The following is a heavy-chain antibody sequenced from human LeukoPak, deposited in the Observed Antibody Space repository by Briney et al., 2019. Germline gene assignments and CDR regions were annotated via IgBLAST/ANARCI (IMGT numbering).Heavy chain of an antibody. V-gene: IGHV3-21*01. CDR2: ITSTGTYI. D-gene: IGHD2-2*01. J-gene: IGHJ4*02. CDR3: ARRFCTTTNCYAMDS. Sequence: PGGSLRLSCAASRFTFSTYSMNWVRQAPGQGLEWVSSITSTGTYIYYADSVKGRFTISRDNAKNSLYLQMNSLRAEDTAVYYCARRFCTTTNCYAMDSWGLGTQVTVSS. CDR1: RFTFSTYS.